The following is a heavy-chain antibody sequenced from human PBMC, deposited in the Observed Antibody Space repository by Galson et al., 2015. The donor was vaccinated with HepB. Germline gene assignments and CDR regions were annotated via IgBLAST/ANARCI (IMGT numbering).Heavy chain of an antibody. J-gene: IGHJ2*01. CDR2: ISYDGSNK. Sequence: SLRLSCAASGFTFSSYGMHWVRQAPGKGPEWVAVISYDGSNKYYADSVKGRFTISRDNSKNTLYLQMNSLRAEDTAVYYCARGDYGGTGGWYFDLWGRGTLVTVSS. D-gene: IGHD4-23*01. CDR1: GFTFSSYG. CDR3: ARGDYGGTGGWYFDL. V-gene: IGHV3-30*19.